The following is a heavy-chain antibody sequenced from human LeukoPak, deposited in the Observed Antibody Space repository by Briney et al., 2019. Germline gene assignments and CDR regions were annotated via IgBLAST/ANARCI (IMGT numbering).Heavy chain of an antibody. CDR3: ARSTGGSHWFDP. D-gene: IGHD4-23*01. J-gene: IGHJ5*02. CDR2: IDWDDDE. CDR1: GFSLGTSGMC. Sequence: ASGPTLVNPTQTLTLTCTFSGFSLGTSGMCVSWIRQPPGKALEWLARIDWDDDEYYSTSLKTRLTISKDTSKNQVVLTMTNMDPVDTATYYCARSTGGSHWFDPWGQGTLVTVSS. V-gene: IGHV2-70*11.